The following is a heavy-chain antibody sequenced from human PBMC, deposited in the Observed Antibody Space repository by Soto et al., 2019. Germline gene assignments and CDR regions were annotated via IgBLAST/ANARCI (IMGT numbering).Heavy chain of an antibody. CDR1: GFTFSSYA. J-gene: IGHJ4*02. V-gene: IGHV3-30-3*01. CDR3: ARVEGPYDRRGYYFY. Sequence: GGSLRLSCAASGFTFSSYAMHWVRQAPGKGLEWVAVISYDGSNKHYADSVKGRFTISRDNSKNTLYLQMNSLRAEDTAVYYCARVEGPYDRRGYYFYCAQGTLVTVSS. D-gene: IGHD3-22*01. CDR2: ISYDGSNK.